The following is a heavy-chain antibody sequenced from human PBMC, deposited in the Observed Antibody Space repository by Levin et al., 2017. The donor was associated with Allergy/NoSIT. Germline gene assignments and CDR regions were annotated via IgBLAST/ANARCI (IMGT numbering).Heavy chain of an antibody. CDR1: GGSITSGTYY. J-gene: IGHJ4*02. V-gene: IGHV4-61*02. Sequence: SETLSLTCTVSGGSITSGTYYWTWIRQPAGRGLEWIGRIYTSGNTNYNPSLKSRVTISVDTSKNQFSLILTSVTAADTAIYYCARVEGYFDGIDSWGPGTLVTVSS. CDR2: IYTSGNT. CDR3: ARVEGYFDGIDS. D-gene: IGHD3-9*01.